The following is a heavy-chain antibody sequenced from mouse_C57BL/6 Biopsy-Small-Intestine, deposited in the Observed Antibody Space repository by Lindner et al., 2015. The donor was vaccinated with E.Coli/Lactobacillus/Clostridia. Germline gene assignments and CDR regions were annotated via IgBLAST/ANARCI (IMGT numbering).Heavy chain of an antibody. D-gene: IGHD2-3*01. CDR3: ARLGGYYYFDY. Sequence: VQLQESGPELVKPGASVKISCRASGYSFTGHYMNWLKQSPEKSPEWIGEINPSTNTTTFNQKFKAKATLTVDKSSSTAYLELKSLTFEDSAVYYCARLGGYYYFDYWGQGTTLTISS. J-gene: IGHJ2*01. CDR1: GYSFTGHY. CDR2: INPSTNTT. V-gene: IGHV1-42*01.